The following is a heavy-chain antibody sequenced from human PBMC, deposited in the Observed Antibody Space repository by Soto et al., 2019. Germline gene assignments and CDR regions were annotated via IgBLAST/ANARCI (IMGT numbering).Heavy chain of an antibody. V-gene: IGHV4-30-4*01. CDR1: GGSISSGDYY. D-gene: IGHD2-2*01. CDR2: IYYSGST. J-gene: IGHJ6*02. CDR3: VKRGARKLLVGFYYAMDV. Sequence: TLSLTCTVSGGSISSGDYYWSWIRQPPGKGLEWIGYIYYSGSTYYNPSLKSRVTISVDTSKNQFSLKLSSVTAADTAIYYCVKRGARKLLVGFYYAMDVWGQGTTVTVSS.